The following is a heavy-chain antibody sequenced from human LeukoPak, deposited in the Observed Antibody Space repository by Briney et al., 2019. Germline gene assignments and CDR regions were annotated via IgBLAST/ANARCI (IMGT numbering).Heavy chain of an antibody. CDR3: ARVLPSDYYDSSGYYYY. CDR1: GGTFSSYA. V-gene: IGHV1-69*13. CDR2: IIPIFGTA. J-gene: IGHJ4*02. D-gene: IGHD3-22*01. Sequence: GASVKVSCKASGGTFSSYAISWVRQAPGQGLEWMGGIIPIFGTANYAQRFQGRVTITADESTSTAYMELSGLRSEDTAVYYCARVLPSDYYDSSGYYYYWGQGTLVTVSS.